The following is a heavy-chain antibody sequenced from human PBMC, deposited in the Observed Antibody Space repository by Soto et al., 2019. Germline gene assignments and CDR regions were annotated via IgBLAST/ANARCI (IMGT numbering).Heavy chain of an antibody. CDR1: GGTFSSYA. J-gene: IGHJ4*02. CDR3: VTYHYYDSSGYPGPSDY. D-gene: IGHD3-22*01. CDR2: IIPIFGTA. V-gene: IGHV1-69*13. Sequence: GASVKVSCKASGGTFSSYAISWVRQAPGQGLEWMGGIIPIFGTANYAQKFQGRVTITADESTSTAYMELSSLRSEDTAVYYCVTYHYYDSSGYPGPSDYWGQGTLVTVSS.